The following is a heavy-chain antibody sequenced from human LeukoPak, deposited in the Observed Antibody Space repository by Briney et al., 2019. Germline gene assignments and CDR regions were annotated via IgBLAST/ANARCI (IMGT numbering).Heavy chain of an antibody. CDR2: ISTSSSTI. V-gene: IGHV3-48*01. J-gene: IGHJ4*02. CDR3: ARDSTLAADYDY. CDR1: GFTFSSYS. D-gene: IGHD6-13*01. Sequence: PGGSLRLSCAASGFTFSSYSMNWVRQAPGRGLEWVSYISTSSSTIYYADSVRGRFTISRDNAKNSLYLQMNSLRAEDTAVYFCARDSTLAADYDYWGQGTLVTVSS.